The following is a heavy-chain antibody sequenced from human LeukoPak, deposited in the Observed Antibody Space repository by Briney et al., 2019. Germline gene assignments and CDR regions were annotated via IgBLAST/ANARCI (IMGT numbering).Heavy chain of an antibody. V-gene: IGHV3-48*03. J-gene: IGHJ6*03. Sequence: PGGSLRLACAASGFTFSTYEINWVRQAPGKGLEWLSHISTSGSSIHYADSVKGRFTISRDNAKNSLYLQMNSLRVEDTAVYYCARDPTTELGTVYMDVWGKGTTVTISS. CDR3: ARDPTTELGTVYMDV. D-gene: IGHD4-17*01. CDR2: ISTSGSSI. CDR1: GFTFSTYE.